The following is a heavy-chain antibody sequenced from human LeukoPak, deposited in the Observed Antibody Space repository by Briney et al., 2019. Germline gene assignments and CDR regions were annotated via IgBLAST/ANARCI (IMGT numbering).Heavy chain of an antibody. Sequence: SETLSLTCTVSGGSISISGYYWGWIRQPPGKGLEWIGTIYYTGNTYYSPSLKGRVTISVDTSKNQFSLKLSSVTAADTAVYYCMRHESYYRSFDYWGQGTLVTVSS. V-gene: IGHV4-39*01. CDR1: GGSISISGYY. D-gene: IGHD1-26*01. CDR3: MRHESYYRSFDY. J-gene: IGHJ4*02. CDR2: IYYTGNT.